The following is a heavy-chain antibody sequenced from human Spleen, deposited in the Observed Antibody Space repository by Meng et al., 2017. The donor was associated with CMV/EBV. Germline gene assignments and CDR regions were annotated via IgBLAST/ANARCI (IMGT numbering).Heavy chain of an antibody. CDR1: GFTFSSYA. D-gene: IGHD2-21*01. CDR2: ISYDGSNK. V-gene: IGHV3-30-3*01. Sequence: XQMVEXXXGVVESGXLLRLSCAASGFTFSSYAMHWVRQAPGKGLEWVAVISYDGSNKYYADSVKGRFTISRDNSKNTLYLQMNSLRAEDTAVYYCARDVDYMDVWGKGTTVTVS. CDR3: ARDVDYMDV. J-gene: IGHJ6*03.